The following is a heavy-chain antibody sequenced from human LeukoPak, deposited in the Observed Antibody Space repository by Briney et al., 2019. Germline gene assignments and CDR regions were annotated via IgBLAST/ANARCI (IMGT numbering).Heavy chain of an antibody. CDR3: ANYYYDSRSEYNWFDP. CDR1: GGTFSSYA. D-gene: IGHD3-22*01. V-gene: IGHV1-69*04. CDR2: IIPILGIA. J-gene: IGHJ5*02. Sequence: SVKVSCKASGGTFSSYAISWVRQAPGQGLEWMGRIIPILGIANYAQKFQGRVTITADKSTSTAYMELSSLRSEDTAVYYCANYYYDSRSEYNWFDPWGQGTLVTVSS.